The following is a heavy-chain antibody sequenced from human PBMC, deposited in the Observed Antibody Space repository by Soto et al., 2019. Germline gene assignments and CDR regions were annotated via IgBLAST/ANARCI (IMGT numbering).Heavy chain of an antibody. CDR2: ISSNGGST. Sequence: EVQLVESGGGLVQPGGSLRLSCAASGFTFSRYAMYWVRQAPGKGLEHVSAISSNGGSTYYANSVKGRFTISRDNSKNTLYLQMGSLRAEDMAVYYCARGTDYYGSRSYSFDYWGQGTLVTVSS. CDR3: ARGTDYYGSRSYSFDY. J-gene: IGHJ4*02. CDR1: GFTFSRYA. D-gene: IGHD3-10*01. V-gene: IGHV3-64*01.